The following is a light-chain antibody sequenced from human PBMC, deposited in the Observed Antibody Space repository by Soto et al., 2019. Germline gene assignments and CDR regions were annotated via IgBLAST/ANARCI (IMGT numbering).Light chain of an antibody. V-gene: IGKV1-5*03. CDR2: KAF. CDR1: QSFNNW. J-gene: IGKJ1*01. CDR3: QQYNSWT. Sequence: DIQMTQSPSTLSASVGDRVTITCRASQSFNNWLAWYQQKPGKAPKLLIYKAFNLESGVPSRFSGSGSGTEFTLTISSLQPDDFGTYYCQQYNSWTFGQGTKVEIK.